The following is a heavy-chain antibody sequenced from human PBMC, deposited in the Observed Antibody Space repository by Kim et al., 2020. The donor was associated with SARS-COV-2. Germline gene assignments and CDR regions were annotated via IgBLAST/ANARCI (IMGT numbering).Heavy chain of an antibody. J-gene: IGHJ4*02. CDR3: ARGSGRQKKNIDY. V-gene: IGHV1-8*01. Sequence: YAQKFQGRVTMTRNTSISTAYMELSSLRSEETAVYYCARGSGRQKKNIDYWGQGTLVTVSS. D-gene: IGHD3-10*01.